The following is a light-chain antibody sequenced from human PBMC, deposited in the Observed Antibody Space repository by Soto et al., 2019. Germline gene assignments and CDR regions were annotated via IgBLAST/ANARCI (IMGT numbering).Light chain of an antibody. CDR3: QQSHSPPLT. CDR2: AAS. Sequence: DIQMTQSPSSLSASVGDRVTITCRASQSISRFLNWYQQKPGKPPQLLIFAASSVQRGVPSRFSGSGSGTDFTLTVSSLQPEDFATYFCQQSHSPPLTFGGGTKVEIK. V-gene: IGKV1-39*01. CDR1: QSISRF. J-gene: IGKJ4*01.